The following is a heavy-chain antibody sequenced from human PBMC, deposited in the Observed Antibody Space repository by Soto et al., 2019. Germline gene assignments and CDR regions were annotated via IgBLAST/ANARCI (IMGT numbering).Heavy chain of an antibody. J-gene: IGHJ4*02. V-gene: IGHV1-18*01. D-gene: IGHD6-13*01. CDR2: ISAYNGNT. Sequence: QVQLVQSGAEVKKPGASVKVSCKASGYTFTSYGISWVRQAPGQGPEWMGWISAYNGNTNYAQKLQGRVTMTTDTSTSTAYMELRSLGSDDTAVYYCARDWSSRAAAGTEGDYWGQGTLVTVSS. CDR1: GYTFTSYG. CDR3: ARDWSSRAAAGTEGDY.